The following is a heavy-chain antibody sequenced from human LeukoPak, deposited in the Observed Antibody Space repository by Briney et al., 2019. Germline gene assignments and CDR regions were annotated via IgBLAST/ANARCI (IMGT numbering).Heavy chain of an antibody. J-gene: IGHJ4*02. D-gene: IGHD5-12*01. CDR3: ARVGPRGYSGPLDY. CDR2: ISAYNGNT. Sequence: ASVKVSCKASGYTFTSYGISWVRQAPGQGPEWVGWISAYNGNTNYAQKLQGRVTMTRDTSTSTAYMELRSLRSDGTAVYYCARVGPRGYSGPLDYWGQGTLVTVSS. V-gene: IGHV1-18*01. CDR1: GYTFTSYG.